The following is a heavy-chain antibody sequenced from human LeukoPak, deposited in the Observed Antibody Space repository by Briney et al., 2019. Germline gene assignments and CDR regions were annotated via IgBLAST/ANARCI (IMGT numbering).Heavy chain of an antibody. D-gene: IGHD1-26*01. CDR3: AREDAGGTYSFDY. Sequence: GGSLRLSCAVSGFTVSSNFMSWVRQAPGKGREWVSVIYTSGITYYADSVRGRFTISRDNSKNTLYLQMDSQTAEDRAVYYCAREDAGGTYSFDYWGEGALVTVSS. CDR1: GFTVSSNF. J-gene: IGHJ4*02. V-gene: IGHV3-66*01. CDR2: IYTSGIT.